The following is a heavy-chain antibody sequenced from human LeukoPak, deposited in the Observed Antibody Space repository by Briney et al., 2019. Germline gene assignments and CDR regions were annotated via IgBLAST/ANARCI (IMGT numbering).Heavy chain of an antibody. CDR2: IIPIFGTA. CDR3: ARDGVRKIAAAGSYFDY. J-gene: IGHJ4*02. Sequence: ASVKVSCKASGGTFSSYAISWVRQAPGQGLEWMGGIIPIFGTANYAQKFQGRVTITTDESTSTAYMELSSLRSEDTAVYYCARDGVRKIAAAGSYFDYWGQGTLVTVSS. CDR1: GGTFSSYA. D-gene: IGHD6-13*01. V-gene: IGHV1-69*05.